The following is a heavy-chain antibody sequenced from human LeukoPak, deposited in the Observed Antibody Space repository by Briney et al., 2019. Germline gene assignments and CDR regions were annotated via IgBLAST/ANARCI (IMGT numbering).Heavy chain of an antibody. V-gene: IGHV3-48*01. CDR2: ISSSSSTI. Sequence: GGSLRLSCAASGFTFSSYSMNWVRQAPGKGLEWVSYISSSSSTIYYADSVKGRFTISRDNAKNSLYLQMNSLRAEDTAVYYCARLYSSSWASYYYYMDVWGKGTTVTVSS. D-gene: IGHD6-13*01. CDR1: GFTFSSYS. J-gene: IGHJ6*03. CDR3: ARLYSSSWASYYYYMDV.